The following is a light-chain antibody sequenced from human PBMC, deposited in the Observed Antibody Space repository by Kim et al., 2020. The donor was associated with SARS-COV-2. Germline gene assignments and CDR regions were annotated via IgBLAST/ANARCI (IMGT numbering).Light chain of an antibody. CDR2: LAS. J-gene: IGKJ2*01. CDR3: QHYSRFPYT. Sequence: DIQMTQSPSTLSASVGDRVTITCRASENIGTWLAWYQQKPGRAPSLLIYLASTVESGIPSRFSGTGSGTEFSLNITSLQPDDFATYYCQHYSRFPYTFGQGTKLEI. CDR1: ENIGTW. V-gene: IGKV1-5*03.